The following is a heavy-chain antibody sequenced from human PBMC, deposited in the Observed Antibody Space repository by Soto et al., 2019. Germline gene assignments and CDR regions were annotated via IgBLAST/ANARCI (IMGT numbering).Heavy chain of an antibody. CDR3: ARGYYYGMDV. V-gene: IGHV4-34*01. CDR2: INHSGST. J-gene: IGHJ6*02. Sequence: SLTCAVYGGSFSGHYWSWIRQPPGKGLEWIGEINHSGSTNYNPSLKSRVTISVDTSKNQFSLKLSSVTAADTAVYYCARGYYYGMDVWGQGTTVTVSS. CDR1: GGSFSGHY.